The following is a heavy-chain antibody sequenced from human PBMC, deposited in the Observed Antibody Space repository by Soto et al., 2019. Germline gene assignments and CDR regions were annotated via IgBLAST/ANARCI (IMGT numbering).Heavy chain of an antibody. D-gene: IGHD4-17*01. CDR1: GFTFSSYS. J-gene: IGHJ6*03. Sequence: PGGSLRLSCAASGFTFSSYSMNWVRQAPGKGLEWVSYISSSSSTIYYADNVKGRFTISRDNAKNSLYLQMNSLREEETAVYYYARAETTVTTGPYYYYYYMDVWGKGTTVTVSS. CDR2: ISSSSSTI. CDR3: ARAETTVTTGPYYYYYYMDV. V-gene: IGHV3-48*02.